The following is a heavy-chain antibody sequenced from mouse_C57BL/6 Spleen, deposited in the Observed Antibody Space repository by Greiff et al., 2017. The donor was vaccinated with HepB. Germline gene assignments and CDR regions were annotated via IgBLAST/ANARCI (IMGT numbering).Heavy chain of an antibody. CDR2: IYPGSGST. CDR3: ARGEDYDGLPWFAY. V-gene: IGHV1-55*01. J-gene: IGHJ3*01. Sequence: QVQLQQPGAELVKPGASVKMSCKASGYTFTSYWITWVKQRPGQGLEWIGDIYPGSGSTNYNEKFKSKATLTVDTSSSTAYMQRSSLTSEDSAVYYCARGEDYDGLPWFAYWGQGTLVTVSA. CDR1: GYTFTSYW. D-gene: IGHD2-4*01.